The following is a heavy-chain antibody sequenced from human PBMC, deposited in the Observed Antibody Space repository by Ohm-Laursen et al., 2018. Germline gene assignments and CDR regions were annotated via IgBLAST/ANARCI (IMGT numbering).Heavy chain of an antibody. D-gene: IGHD1-14*01. J-gene: IGHJ6*02. CDR3: TTDPIAEYYYYGMDV. CDR2: IKSKTDGGTT. V-gene: IGHV3-15*01. Sequence: SLRLSCTASGFTFSSYGMHWVRQAPGKGLEWVGRIKSKTDGGTTDYAAPVKGRFTTSRDDSKNTLYLQMNSLKTEDTAVYYCTTDPIAEYYYYGMDVWGQGTTVTVSS. CDR1: GFTFSSYG.